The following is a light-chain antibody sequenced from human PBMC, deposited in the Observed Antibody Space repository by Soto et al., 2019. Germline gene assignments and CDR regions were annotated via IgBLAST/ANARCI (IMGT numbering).Light chain of an antibody. V-gene: IGLV2-23*01. J-gene: IGLJ1*01. CDR1: SSDVGSYNL. Sequence: QSVLTQPASVSGSPGQSITISCTGTSSDVGSYNLVSWYQQHPGKAPKHMIYEGSKRPSGVSNRFSGSKSGNTASLTISGLQAEDEADYYCCSYAGSSTPDVFGTGTKVTVL. CDR2: EGS. CDR3: CSYAGSSTPDV.